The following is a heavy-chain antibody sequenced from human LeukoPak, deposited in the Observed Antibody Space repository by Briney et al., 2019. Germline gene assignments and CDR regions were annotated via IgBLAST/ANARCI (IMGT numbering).Heavy chain of an antibody. J-gene: IGHJ6*02. D-gene: IGHD2-21*01. CDR3: ARDVWRRSFNYGMDV. CDR2: ISWNSGNI. V-gene: IGHV3-9*01. Sequence: PGRSLRLSCPDCGYTFHYHAMHWVRPVAAKGVAGVSGISWNSGNIGYAESVKGRFTISRNNGKNSLNLQMDGLRTEDTALYFRARDVWRRSFNYGMDVWGQGTTVAVSS. CDR1: GYTFHYHA.